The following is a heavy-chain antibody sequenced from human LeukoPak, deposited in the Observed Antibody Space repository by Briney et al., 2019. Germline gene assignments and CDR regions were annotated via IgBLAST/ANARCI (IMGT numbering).Heavy chain of an antibody. V-gene: IGHV3-30*02. CDR2: IRYDGSNK. J-gene: IGHJ4*02. D-gene: IGHD2-2*01. Sequence: GGSLRLSCAAPGFTFSSYGMHWVRQAPGKGLEWVAFIRYDGSNKYYADSVKGGFTISRDNSKNTLYLQMNSLRAEDTAVYYCAKDSRGYCSSTSCYWGSGYFDYWGQGTLVTVSS. CDR1: GFTFSSYG. CDR3: AKDSRGYCSSTSCYWGSGYFDY.